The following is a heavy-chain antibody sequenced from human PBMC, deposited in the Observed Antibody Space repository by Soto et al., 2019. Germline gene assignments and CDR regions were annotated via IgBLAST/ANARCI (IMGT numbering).Heavy chain of an antibody. V-gene: IGHV1-18*01. J-gene: IGHJ6*02. CDR2: ISAYNGNT. CDR3: AREEQLIDYYYGMDV. CDR1: GYTFTSYG. Sequence: AAVKVSCKASGYTFTSYGISWVRQAPGQGLEWMGWISAYNGNTNYAQKLQGRVTTTTDTSTSTAYMELRSLRSDDTAVYYCAREEQLIDYYYGMDVWGQGTTVTVSS. D-gene: IGHD6-6*01.